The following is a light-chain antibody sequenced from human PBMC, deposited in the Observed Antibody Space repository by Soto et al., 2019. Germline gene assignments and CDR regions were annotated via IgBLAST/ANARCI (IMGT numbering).Light chain of an antibody. CDR1: LGISNY. V-gene: IGKV1-39*01. CDR2: AAS. CDR3: QQSYSTPRT. Sequence: DIQMTQSPSSLSASVGDRVTITCRASLGISNYLNGYQQKPGKAPKLLIYAASSLQSGVPSRFSGSVSGTDFTLTISSLQPEDFATYYCQQSYSTPRTFGQGTTVEIK. J-gene: IGKJ1*01.